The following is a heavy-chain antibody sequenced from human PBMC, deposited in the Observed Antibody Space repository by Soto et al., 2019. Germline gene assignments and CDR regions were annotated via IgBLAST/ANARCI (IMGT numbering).Heavy chain of an antibody. CDR1: GYRFTSYW. CDR2: IFPSDSDT. D-gene: IGHD3-22*01. Sequence: PGESLKICCRTSGYRFTSYWIACVRQMPGKGLEWMGIIFPSDSDTRYSPSFQGQVTISADRSTSTVFLQWASLKASDTAVYFCARKDKSGYFNWFDPWGQGTLVTVSS. V-gene: IGHV5-51*01. J-gene: IGHJ5*02. CDR3: ARKDKSGYFNWFDP.